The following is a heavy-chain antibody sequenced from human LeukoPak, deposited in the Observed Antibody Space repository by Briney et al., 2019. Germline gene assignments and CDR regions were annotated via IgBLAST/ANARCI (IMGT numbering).Heavy chain of an antibody. J-gene: IGHJ4*02. CDR2: IIPIFGTA. CDR1: GGTFGSYA. Sequence: ASVKVSCKASGGTFGSYAISWVRQAPGQGLEWMGGIIPIFGTANYAQKFQGRVTITADESTSTAYMELSSLRSEDTAVYYCASVPYYYDSSGLYYFDYWGQGTLVTVSS. CDR3: ASVPYYYDSSGLYYFDY. V-gene: IGHV1-69*13. D-gene: IGHD3-22*01.